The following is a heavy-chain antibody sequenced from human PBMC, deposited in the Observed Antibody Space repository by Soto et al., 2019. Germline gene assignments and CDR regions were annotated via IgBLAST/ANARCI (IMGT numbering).Heavy chain of an antibody. Sequence: QVQLVESGGGVVQPGRSLRLSCAASGFTFSTYAMNWVRQGPGKGLEWVALISYDGSNKYYADSVKGRFTISRDNSKNTLYLPMNSLRGEDTAVYYCARDGNTYYYDRQDYWGQGSLVTVSS. CDR3: ARDGNTYYYDRQDY. CDR1: GFTFSTYA. V-gene: IGHV3-30-3*01. J-gene: IGHJ4*02. CDR2: ISYDGSNK. D-gene: IGHD3-22*01.